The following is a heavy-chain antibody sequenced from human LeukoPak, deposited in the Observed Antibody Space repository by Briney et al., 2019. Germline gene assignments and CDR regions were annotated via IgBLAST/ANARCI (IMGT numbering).Heavy chain of an antibody. CDR2: ISGSGGST. D-gene: IGHD3-3*01. CDR3: AKDGKGLGDFWSGYYIGYFQH. CDR1: GFTFSSYA. J-gene: IGHJ1*01. Sequence: GGSLRLSCAASGFTFSSYAMSWVRQAPGKGLEWVSAISGSGGSTYYADSVKGRFTISRDNSKNTLYLQMNSLRAEDTAVYYCAKDGKGLGDFWSGYYIGYFQHWGQGTLVTVSS. V-gene: IGHV3-23*01.